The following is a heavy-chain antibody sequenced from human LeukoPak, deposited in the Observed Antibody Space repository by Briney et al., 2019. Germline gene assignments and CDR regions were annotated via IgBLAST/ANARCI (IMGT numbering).Heavy chain of an antibody. CDR3: ARALSGYDSSGYWAGPARYYFDY. CDR2: INWNGGST. Sequence: SGGSLRLSRAASGFAFSSYAMTWVRQAPGKGLEWVSGINWNGGSTGYADSVKGRFTISRDNARNSLYLQMNSLRAEDTALYYCARALSGYDSSGYWAGPARYYFDYWGQGTLVTVSS. J-gene: IGHJ4*02. CDR1: GFAFSSYA. V-gene: IGHV3-20*04. D-gene: IGHD3-22*01.